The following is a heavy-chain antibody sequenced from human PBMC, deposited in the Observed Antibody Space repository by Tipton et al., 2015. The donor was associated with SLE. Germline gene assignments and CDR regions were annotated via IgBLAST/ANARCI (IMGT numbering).Heavy chain of an antibody. Sequence: TLSLTCTVSGDSIRSLGYYWGWIRQPPGKGLEWLGTVYYSGSAYYNPSLESRVTISVDTSKNRFSLKLSSVTAADTAVYYCARRRAAVPFDYWGQGTLVTVSS. V-gene: IGHV4-39*07. CDR2: VYYSGSA. J-gene: IGHJ4*02. CDR3: ARRRAAVPFDY. D-gene: IGHD6-13*01. CDR1: GDSIRSLGYY.